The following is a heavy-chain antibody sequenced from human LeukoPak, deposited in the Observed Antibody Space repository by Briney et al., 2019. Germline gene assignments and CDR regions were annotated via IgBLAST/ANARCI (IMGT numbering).Heavy chain of an antibody. CDR1: GCSISSYY. CDR2: IYYSGST. J-gene: IGHJ3*02. Sequence: PSETLSLTCTVSGCSISSYYWSWFRQPPGKGLVGIGYIYYSGSTNYNPSLKSRVTISVDTSKNQFSLKLSSVTAADTAVYYCARDFGVAAFDIWGQGTMVTVSS. V-gene: IGHV4-59*01. D-gene: IGHD3-16*01. CDR3: ARDFGVAAFDI.